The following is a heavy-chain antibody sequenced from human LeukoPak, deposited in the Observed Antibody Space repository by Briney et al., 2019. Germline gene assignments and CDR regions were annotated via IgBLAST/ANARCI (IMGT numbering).Heavy chain of an antibody. CDR1: GFTFSSYS. J-gene: IGHJ3*02. CDR2: ISSSSSYI. CDR3: ARSADYYDSSGYYYRFRAFDI. Sequence: GGSLRLSCAASGFTFSSYSMNWVRQAPGKGLEWVSSISSSSSYIYYADSVKGRFTISRDNAKNSLYPQMNSLRAEDTAVYYCARSADYYDSSGYYYRFRAFDIWGQGTMVTVSS. V-gene: IGHV3-21*01. D-gene: IGHD3-22*01.